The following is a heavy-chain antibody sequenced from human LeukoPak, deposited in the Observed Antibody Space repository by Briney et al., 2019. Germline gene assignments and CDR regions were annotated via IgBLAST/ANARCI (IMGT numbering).Heavy chain of an antibody. V-gene: IGHV4-61*02. CDR1: GGSISSGDYY. J-gene: IGHJ3*02. CDR2: VHTSGST. Sequence: PSQTLSLTCTVSGGSISSGDYYWNWIRQPAGKGLEWIGRVHTSGSTHFNPSLKSRITISLDTSKNQFSLKLSSVTAADTAVYYCARPYSSGQNPAKHDAFDIWGQGTMVTVSS. CDR3: ARPYSSGQNPAKHDAFDI. D-gene: IGHD6-19*01.